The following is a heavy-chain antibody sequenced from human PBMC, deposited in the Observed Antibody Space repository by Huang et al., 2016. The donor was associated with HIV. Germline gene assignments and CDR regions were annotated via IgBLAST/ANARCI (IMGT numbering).Heavy chain of an antibody. CDR1: GFTFSSYS. Sequence: EVQLVESGGGLVKPGGSLRLSCAASGFTFSSYSMNWVRQAQGKGLEWGSSISSSSSYIYYEDSVKGRFTISRDNAKNSLYLQMNSLRAEDTAVYYCARAVPTPNRFGVGGFDYWGQGTLVTVSS. CDR2: ISSSSSYI. J-gene: IGHJ4*02. CDR3: ARAVPTPNRFGVGGFDY. V-gene: IGHV3-21*01. D-gene: IGHD3-3*01.